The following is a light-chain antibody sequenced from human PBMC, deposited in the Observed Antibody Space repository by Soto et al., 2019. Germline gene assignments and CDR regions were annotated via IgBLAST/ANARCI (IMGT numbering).Light chain of an antibody. V-gene: IGKV1-27*01. Sequence: DIQMTQSPSSLSASVGDRVTITCQASQDISNYLAWYQQRPGKVPKLLIYAASTLQSGVPSRFSGSGSGTDFTLTISSLQPEDVATYYCQKYNTAPSLTFGGGTKVEIK. J-gene: IGKJ4*01. CDR2: AAS. CDR3: QKYNTAPSLT. CDR1: QDISNY.